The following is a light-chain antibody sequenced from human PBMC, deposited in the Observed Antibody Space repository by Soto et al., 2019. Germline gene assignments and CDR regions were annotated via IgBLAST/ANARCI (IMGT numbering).Light chain of an antibody. CDR2: GAS. V-gene: IGKV3-20*01. CDR3: QQYSTSPLT. CDR1: QDVSSNY. J-gene: IGKJ4*01. Sequence: EIVLTQSPGTLSLSPGERATLFCRASQDVSSNYLAWYQQKPGQAPRLLIYGASSRATDIPDRFSGSGSGTDFTLSISRLEPEDFALYYCQQYSTSPLTFGGGTKVDIK.